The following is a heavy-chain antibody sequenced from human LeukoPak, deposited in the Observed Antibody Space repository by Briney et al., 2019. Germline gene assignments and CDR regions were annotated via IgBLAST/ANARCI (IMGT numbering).Heavy chain of an antibody. CDR3: ARGTEGSGWSQLYDY. CDR1: GYNFASYW. Sequence: GESLKISCKGSGYNFASYWIGWVRQMPGKGLEWMGIIYLADSNTRYSPSFQGQVTISADKSVSTAYLQWSSLKASDTAMYYCARGTEGSGWSQLYDYWGQGTLLTVSS. D-gene: IGHD6-19*01. CDR2: IYLADSNT. J-gene: IGHJ4*02. V-gene: IGHV5-51*01.